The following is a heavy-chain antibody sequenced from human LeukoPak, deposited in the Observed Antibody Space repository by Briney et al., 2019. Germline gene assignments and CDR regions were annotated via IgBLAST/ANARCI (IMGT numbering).Heavy chain of an antibody. D-gene: IGHD3-16*01. CDR1: GFTFSSYW. J-gene: IGHJ6*02. CDR3: ARGGGLDV. Sequence: GGSLRLSCAASGFTFSSYWMNWARQAPGKGLEWVASINHNGNVNYYADSVKGRFTISRDNAKNSLYLQMSNLRAEDTAVYFCARGGGLDVWGQGATVTVSS. V-gene: IGHV3-7*03. CDR2: INHNGNVN.